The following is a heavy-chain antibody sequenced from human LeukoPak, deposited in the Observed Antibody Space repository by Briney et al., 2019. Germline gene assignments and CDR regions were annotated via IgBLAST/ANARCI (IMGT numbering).Heavy chain of an antibody. Sequence: GGSLRLSCAASGFTFSSYWMHWVRQAPGKGLVWVSRISGDESSTSCADSVEGRFTISRDNAKNTLYLQMNSLRAEDTDVYFCAREPHSDYSDHTDAFDIWGQGTMVTVSS. V-gene: IGHV3-74*01. CDR2: ISGDESST. CDR1: GFTFSSYW. J-gene: IGHJ3*02. CDR3: AREPHSDYSDHTDAFDI. D-gene: IGHD4-17*01.